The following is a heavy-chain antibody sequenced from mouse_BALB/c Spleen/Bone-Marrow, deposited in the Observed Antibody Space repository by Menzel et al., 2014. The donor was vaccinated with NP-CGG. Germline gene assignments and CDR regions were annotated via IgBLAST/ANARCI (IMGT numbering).Heavy chain of an antibody. CDR2: IYPGSDNT. V-gene: IGHV1-77*01. CDR1: GYTFTDYY. D-gene: IGHD1-2*01. CDR3: ARTTTATSY. Sequence: VQLVESGAELARPGASVKLSCKASGYTFTDYYINWMKQRTGQGLEWIGEIYPGSDNTYYNEKFKGKATLTADKSSSTTYMQLSGRTSEDSAVYFCARTTTATSYWGQGTLVTVSA. J-gene: IGHJ3*01.